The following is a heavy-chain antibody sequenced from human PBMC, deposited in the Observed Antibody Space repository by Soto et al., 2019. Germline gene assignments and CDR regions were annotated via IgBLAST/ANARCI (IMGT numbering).Heavy chain of an antibody. CDR1: GYSFPSYW. J-gene: IGHJ6*02. V-gene: IGHV5-51*01. CDR2: IYPGDSDT. Sequence: GESLKISCKGSGYSFPSYWIGWVRQMPGKGLEWMGLIYPGDSDTRYSPSFQGQVTISADKSISTAYLQWSSLKASDTAMYCCARHSTRYDFWSGYYSPYYYYYGMDVWGQGTTVTVSS. CDR3: ARHSTRYDFWSGYYSPYYYYYGMDV. D-gene: IGHD3-3*01.